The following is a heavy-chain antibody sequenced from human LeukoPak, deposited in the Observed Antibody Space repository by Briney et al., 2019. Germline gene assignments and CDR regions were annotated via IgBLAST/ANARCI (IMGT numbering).Heavy chain of an antibody. Sequence: ASVKVSCKASGYTFTSYYMHWVRQAPGQGLEWMGIINPSGGSTSYAQKFQGRVTMTRDMSTSTVYMELSSLRSEDTAVYYCARMTGTTQGWFDPWGQGTLVTVSS. D-gene: IGHD1-1*01. V-gene: IGHV1-46*01. CDR2: INPSGGST. J-gene: IGHJ5*02. CDR1: GYTFTSYY. CDR3: ARMTGTTQGWFDP.